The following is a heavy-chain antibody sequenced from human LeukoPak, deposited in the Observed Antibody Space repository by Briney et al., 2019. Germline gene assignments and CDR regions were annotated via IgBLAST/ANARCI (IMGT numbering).Heavy chain of an antibody. V-gene: IGHV4-4*07. CDR3: AKGPYTNFFDS. Sequence: SETLSLTCLVSGLTIRSAYYWSWIRQPAGKGPEWIGRIYISGRTNYNPSLESRVTLSLDTSKNHFSLKLRSVTAADTAVYYCAKGPYTNFFDSWGHGTLVTFSS. D-gene: IGHD4-11*01. J-gene: IGHJ4*01. CDR2: IYISGRT. CDR1: GLTIRSAYY.